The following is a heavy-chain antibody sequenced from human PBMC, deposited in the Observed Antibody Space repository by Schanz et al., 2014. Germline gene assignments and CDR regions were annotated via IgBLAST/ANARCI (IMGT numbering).Heavy chain of an antibody. J-gene: IGHJ4*02. V-gene: IGHV1-69*02. CDR3: ARGRTFDY. CDR1: GGTFSTYP. CDR2: IIPSLGLA. Sequence: QVQLVQSGAEVKKPGSSMKVSCKASGGTFSTYPISWVRQAPGQGLEWMGRIIPSLGLAKYEQKFQDKVTITADTSTTTAYMELSGLRSEDTAVYYCARGRTFDYWGQGTLVTVSS.